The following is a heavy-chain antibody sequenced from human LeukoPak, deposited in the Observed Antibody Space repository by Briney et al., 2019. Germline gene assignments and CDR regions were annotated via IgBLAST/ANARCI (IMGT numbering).Heavy chain of an antibody. CDR1: GFTFGSFT. CDR2: IRGTDTNT. J-gene: IGHJ6*02. V-gene: IGHV3-23*01. Sequence: SGGSLRLSCAASGFTFGSFTMSWVRQAPGRSLEWVSAIRGTDTNTYYADSVRGRFTISRDNSNNTLFLQMNGLRAEDTAVYYCAKAGFYYGSGNMSPLGIGYFTMDVWGQGTTVTVSS. CDR3: AKAGFYYGSGNMSPLGIGYFTMDV. D-gene: IGHD3-10*01.